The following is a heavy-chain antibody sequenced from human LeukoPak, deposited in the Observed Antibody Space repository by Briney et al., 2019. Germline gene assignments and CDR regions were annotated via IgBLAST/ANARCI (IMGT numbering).Heavy chain of an antibody. J-gene: IGHJ4*02. CDR2: IRYDGSNK. V-gene: IGHV3-30*02. CDR1: GFTFSSSG. CDR3: ATTLIVATSWSY. Sequence: PGRSLRLSCAASGFTFSSSGMHWVRQAPGKGLEWVTFIRYDGSNKYYADSVKGRFTISRDNSKNTLYLQMNSLSPGDTAVYYCATTLIVATSWSYWGQGTLVTVSS. D-gene: IGHD5-12*01.